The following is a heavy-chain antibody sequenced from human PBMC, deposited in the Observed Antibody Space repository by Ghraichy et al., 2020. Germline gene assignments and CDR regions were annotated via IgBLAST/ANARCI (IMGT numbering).Heavy chain of an antibody. V-gene: IGHV1-18*04. Sequence: ASVKVSCKASGYTFTSYGISWVRQAPGQGLEWMGWISAYNGNTNYAQKLQGRVTMTTDTSTSTAYMELRSLRSDDTAVYYCARDRGYSGYDQRGFDYWGQGTLVTVSS. CDR1: GYTFTSYG. CDR3: ARDRGYSGYDQRGFDY. J-gene: IGHJ4*02. D-gene: IGHD5-12*01. CDR2: ISAYNGNT.